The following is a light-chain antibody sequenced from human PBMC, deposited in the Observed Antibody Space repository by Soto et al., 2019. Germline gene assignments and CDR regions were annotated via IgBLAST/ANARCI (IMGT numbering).Light chain of an antibody. V-gene: IGKV3-15*01. CDR2: GAS. J-gene: IGKJ4*01. CDR3: QQDHTWPVT. CDR1: QGINRK. Sequence: IVMTQSPATLSVSPGERVTFSCRASQGINRKLAWYQHKAGQAPRHLISGASTGATGIPDRFSGSGSGTEFTLTSNSLQAEDSAVYCCQQDHTWPVTFGGGTKVGI.